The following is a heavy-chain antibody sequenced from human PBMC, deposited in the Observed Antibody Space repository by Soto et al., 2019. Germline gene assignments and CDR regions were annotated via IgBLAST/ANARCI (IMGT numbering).Heavy chain of an antibody. CDR3: ARIVRVIVITYYYMDV. D-gene: IGHD2-21*01. V-gene: IGHV4-39*01. CDR2: IFYSGST. J-gene: IGHJ6*03. CDR1: GGSISSSSYY. Sequence: LQLQESGPGLVKPSETLSLPCTVSGGSISSSSYYWGSIRQPPGKGLEWIGSIFYSGSTYYNPSLQSRVTISVDTFANQFPLKLRSVTAADTAVYYCARIVRVIVITYYYMDVWGKGTTVTVPS.